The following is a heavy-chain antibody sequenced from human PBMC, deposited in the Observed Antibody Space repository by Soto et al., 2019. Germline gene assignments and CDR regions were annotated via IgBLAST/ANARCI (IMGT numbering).Heavy chain of an antibody. Sequence: QVQLVESGGGVVQPGRSLRLSCAASGFTFSSYGMHWVRQAPGKGLEWVAVIWYDGSNKYYADSVKGRFTISRDNSKNTVYLQMNSLRADDTAVYYCARGASGSKTVYYYYGMDVWGQGTTVTVSS. CDR1: GFTFSSYG. V-gene: IGHV3-33*01. CDR3: ARGASGSKTVYYYYGMDV. J-gene: IGHJ6*02. CDR2: IWYDGSNK. D-gene: IGHD2-15*01.